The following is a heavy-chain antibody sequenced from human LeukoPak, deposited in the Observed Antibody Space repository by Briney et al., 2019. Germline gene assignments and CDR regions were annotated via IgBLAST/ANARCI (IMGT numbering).Heavy chain of an antibody. Sequence: GGTLRLSRAASGFAFSTYVMKWVRDAPGKGLQWISTIDRAGSSDTHYAESGKGRFTISRDNSKNTLYLQMNSLRAEDTAVYYCAIDVQDDLDYWGQGTQVTVSS. CDR1: GFAFSTYV. CDR2: IDRAGSSDT. CDR3: AIDVQDDLDY. V-gene: IGHV3-23*01. D-gene: IGHD1-1*01. J-gene: IGHJ4*02.